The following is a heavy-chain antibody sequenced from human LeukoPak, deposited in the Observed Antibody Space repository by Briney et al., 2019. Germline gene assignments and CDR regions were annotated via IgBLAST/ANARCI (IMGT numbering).Heavy chain of an antibody. CDR1: GGSISSYY. CDR3: ARGDGDCSSTSCYASAFDI. J-gene: IGHJ3*02. V-gene: IGHV4-4*07. CDR2: IYTSGST. Sequence: PETLSLTCTVSGGSISSYYWSWIRQPAGKGLEWIGRIYTSGSTNYNPTLKSRVTMSVDTSKNQFSLKLSSVTAADTAVYYCARGDGDCSSTSCYASAFDIWGQGTMVTVSS. D-gene: IGHD2-2*01.